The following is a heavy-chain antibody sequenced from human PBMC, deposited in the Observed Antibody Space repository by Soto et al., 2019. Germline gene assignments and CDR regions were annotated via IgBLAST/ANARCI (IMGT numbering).Heavy chain of an antibody. CDR3: ARADIVVVPADKTYYYYGMDV. V-gene: IGHV5-10-1*01. J-gene: IGHJ6*02. CDR2: IDPSDSYT. D-gene: IGHD2-2*01. Sequence: GESLKISCKGSGYSFTSYWISWVRQMPGKGLEWMGRIDPSDSYTNYSPSFQGHVTISADKSISTAYLQWSSLKASDTAMYYCARADIVVVPADKTYYYYGMDVWGQGTTVTVSS. CDR1: GYSFTSYW.